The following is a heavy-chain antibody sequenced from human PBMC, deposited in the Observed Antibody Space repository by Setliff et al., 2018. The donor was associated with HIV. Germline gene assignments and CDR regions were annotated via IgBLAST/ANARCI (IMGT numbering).Heavy chain of an antibody. J-gene: IGHJ4*02. V-gene: IGHV3-30*04. CDR2: ISYDGGNK. D-gene: IGHD3-9*01. CDR1: GFTFSSYA. Sequence: GGSLRLSCAASGFTFSSYAMHWVRQAPGKGLEWVAVISYDGGNKYYADSVKGRFTISRDNSKNTLYLQMNSLRAEDTAVYYCARDPNRVLRYFDWLSQGPYFDYWGQGTLVTVSS. CDR3: ARDPNRVLRYFDWLSQGPYFDY.